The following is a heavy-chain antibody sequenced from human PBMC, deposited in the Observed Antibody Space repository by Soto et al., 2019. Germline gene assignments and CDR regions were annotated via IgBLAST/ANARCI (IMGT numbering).Heavy chain of an antibody. Sequence: VKLVESGGGVVQPGGSLRLSCAASGFTFNIYGMHWVRQAPDKGLEWVALISYDGSNQYYADSVKGRFTISRDKSKNTLFLQMNSLRDDDTAVDYCAKDQASGQGSFDSWGQGTLVTVSS. CDR3: AKDQASGQGSFDS. V-gene: IGHV3-30*18. J-gene: IGHJ4*02. CDR2: ISYDGSNQ. CDR1: GFTFNIYG.